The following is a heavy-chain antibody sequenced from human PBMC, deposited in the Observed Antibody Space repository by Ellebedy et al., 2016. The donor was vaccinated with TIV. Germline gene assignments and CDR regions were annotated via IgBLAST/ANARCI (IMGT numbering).Heavy chain of an antibody. J-gene: IGHJ6*02. V-gene: IGHV5-51*01. CDR1: GFSFSNNW. CDR2: IYPSDSDT. Sequence: GGSLRLSXKGAGFSFSNNWIGWVRQMPGKGLEWLGIIYPSDSDTIYSPSFHGHVSISADMFNSTAYLQWNSLQTSDTAIYFCARGAIGAVGTYGMDVWGQGTTVIVSS. D-gene: IGHD3-3*01. CDR3: ARGAIGAVGTYGMDV.